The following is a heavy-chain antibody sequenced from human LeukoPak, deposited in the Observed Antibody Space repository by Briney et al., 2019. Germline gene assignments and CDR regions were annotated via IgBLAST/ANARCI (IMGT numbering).Heavy chain of an antibody. CDR3: ATEKDLLLDS. CDR2: FDPGDDET. J-gene: IGHJ5*01. Sequence: GSVKVSCKVSGYSLSELSTHWVRQAPGQGLEWMGGFDPGDDETIYAQKFQGRVTMTEDTSTDTAYLELSSLRSEDTAVYFCATEKDLLLDSWGQGTLVTVSS. D-gene: IGHD1-26*01. V-gene: IGHV1-24*01. CDR1: GYSLSELS.